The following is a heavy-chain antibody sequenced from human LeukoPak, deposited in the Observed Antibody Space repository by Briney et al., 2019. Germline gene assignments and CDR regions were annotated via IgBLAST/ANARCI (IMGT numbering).Heavy chain of an antibody. CDR1: GFTFSSYW. Sequence: GGSPRLSCAASGFTFSSYWMSWVRQTPGKGLEWVANIKGDGSEKYYVDSVKGRFTISRDNAKNSLYLQMNSLRAEDTAVYYCAKYYDILTGYSQPFNSPRTYYYYGMDVWGQGTTVTVSS. J-gene: IGHJ6*02. D-gene: IGHD3-9*01. CDR2: IKGDGSEK. V-gene: IGHV3-7*03. CDR3: AKYYDILTGYSQPFNSPRTYYYYGMDV.